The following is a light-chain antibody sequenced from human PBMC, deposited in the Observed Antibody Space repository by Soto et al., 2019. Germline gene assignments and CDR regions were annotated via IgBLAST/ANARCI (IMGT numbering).Light chain of an antibody. CDR2: EVS. CDR1: SSDVGSYDR. CDR3: ASYTTSSAFVV. Sequence: QPALTQPPSVSASPGQSVTISCTGTSSDVGSYDRVSWYQQPPGTAPKLMIYEVSNRPSGVPDRFSGSKSGNTASLTISGLQAEDEADYFCASYTTSSAFVVFGGGTKVTVL. V-gene: IGLV2-18*02. J-gene: IGLJ2*01.